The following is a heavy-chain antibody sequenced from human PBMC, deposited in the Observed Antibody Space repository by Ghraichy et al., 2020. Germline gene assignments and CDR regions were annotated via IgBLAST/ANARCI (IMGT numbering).Heavy chain of an antibody. CDR2: IYYSGST. V-gene: IGHV4-59*01. D-gene: IGHD6-19*01. Sequence: SETLSLTCSVSGGPISNYYWSWFRQSPGKGLEWIGYIYYSGSTNYNPSLKSRVTISVDTSKNQFSLKLSSMTAADTAVYYGARDPRGPTNHSSGYYWYFDRWGRGTLVTVSS. J-gene: IGHJ2*01. CDR1: GGPISNYY. CDR3: ARDPRGPTNHSSGYYWYFDR.